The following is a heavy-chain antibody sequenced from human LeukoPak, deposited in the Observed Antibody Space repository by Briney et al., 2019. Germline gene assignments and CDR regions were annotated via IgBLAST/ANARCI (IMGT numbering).Heavy chain of an antibody. CDR3: ARRGPVHWGGYYYGMDV. CDR2: INSDGSST. Sequence: GGSLRLSCAASGFTFSSYWMHWVRQAPGKGLVWVSRINSDGSSTSYADSVKGRFTISRDNAKNTLYLQMNSLRAEDTAVYYCARRGPVHWGGYYYGMDVWGQGTTVTVSS. CDR1: GFTFSSYW. J-gene: IGHJ6*02. V-gene: IGHV3-74*01. D-gene: IGHD3-16*01.